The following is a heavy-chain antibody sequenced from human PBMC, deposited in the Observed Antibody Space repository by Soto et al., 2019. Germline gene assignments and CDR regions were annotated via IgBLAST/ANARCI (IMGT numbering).Heavy chain of an antibody. D-gene: IGHD3-10*01. J-gene: IGHJ4*02. V-gene: IGHV1-58*01. CDR2: IVVGSGNT. CDR1: GFTFTSSA. Sequence: GASVKVSCKASGFTFTSSAVQWVRQARGQRLEWIGWIVVGSGNTNYAQKFQERVTITRDMYTSTAYMELSSLRSEDTAVYYCAAENVYYGSGTRAPKDWGQGTLVTVSS. CDR3: AAENVYYGSGTRAPKD.